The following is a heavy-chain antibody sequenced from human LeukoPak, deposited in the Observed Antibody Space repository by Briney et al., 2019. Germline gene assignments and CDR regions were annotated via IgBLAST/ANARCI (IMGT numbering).Heavy chain of an antibody. CDR2: IFYRGST. CDR1: GGSISSSYYF. D-gene: IGHD5-24*01. J-gene: IGHJ4*02. Sequence: SETLSLTCTVSGGSISSSYYFWGWIRQPPGKGLEWIGTIFYRGSTHYNPSLKSRVTTSVDTSKNQFSLKLSSVTAADTAVYYCARGTRDTIMAKYYFDSWGQGTPVTVSS. CDR3: ARGTRDTIMAKYYFDS. V-gene: IGHV4-39*07.